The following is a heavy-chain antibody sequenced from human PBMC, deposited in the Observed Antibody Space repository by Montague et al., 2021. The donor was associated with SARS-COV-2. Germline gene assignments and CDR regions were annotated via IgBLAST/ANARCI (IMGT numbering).Heavy chain of an antibody. Sequence: CRRLSCAASGLSFSDYDMNWVRQAPGKGLERVSSISATGSYIYYGDSVKGRFAISRDNAKKSLYLQMDSLRAEDTAVYYCAADPEVQKHRLAHFDYWGQGTLVTVSS. V-gene: IGHV3-21*01. J-gene: IGHJ4*02. CDR3: AADPEVQKHRLAHFDY. D-gene: IGHD6-25*01. CDR1: GLSFSDYD. CDR2: ISATGSYI.